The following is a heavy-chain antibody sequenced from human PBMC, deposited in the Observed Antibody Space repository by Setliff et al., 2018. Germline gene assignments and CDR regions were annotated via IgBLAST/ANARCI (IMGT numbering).Heavy chain of an antibody. CDR1: GFAFSTYG. CDR2: IRYDGSKK. J-gene: IGHJ4*01. Sequence: GGSLRLSCAASGFAFSTYGIHWVRHTPGKGLEWVAYIRYDGSKKDYADYVRGRFTISRDDSKNTVSLQMNSLRAEDTAVYYCAKEIQPRRGPVYDSSGLVFDYWGQGTLVTVSS. D-gene: IGHD3-22*01. CDR3: AKEIQPRRGPVYDSSGLVFDY. V-gene: IGHV3-30*02.